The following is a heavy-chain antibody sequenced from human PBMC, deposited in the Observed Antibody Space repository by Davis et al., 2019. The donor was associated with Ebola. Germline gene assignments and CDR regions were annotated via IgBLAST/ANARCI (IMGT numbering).Heavy chain of an antibody. CDR3: ATESPLASGSGVEKDHYGMDV. V-gene: IGHV1-69*13. J-gene: IGHJ6*02. Sequence: SVKVSCKASGGTFSNYAITWVRQAPGQGLEWMGGIIPIFGTPNYAQKFQGRVTITADESTRTAYMELKSLTSEDTAVYYCATESPLASGSGVEKDHYGMDVWGQGTTVSVSS. CDR1: GGTFSNYA. CDR2: IIPIFGTP. D-gene: IGHD3-10*01.